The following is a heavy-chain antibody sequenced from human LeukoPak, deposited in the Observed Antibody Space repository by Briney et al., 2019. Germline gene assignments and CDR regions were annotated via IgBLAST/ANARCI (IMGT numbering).Heavy chain of an antibody. D-gene: IGHD2-21*02. CDR3: ARGGFYCGGDCYVDY. V-gene: IGHV4-34*01. J-gene: IGHJ4*02. Sequence: SETLSLTCAVYGGSFSVYYWSWIRQPPGKGLEWIGEINHSGNTNYNPSLKSRVTISVDTPENQFSLKLSSVTAADTAVYYCARGGFYCGGDCYVDYWGQGTLVTVSS. CDR2: INHSGNT. CDR1: GGSFSVYY.